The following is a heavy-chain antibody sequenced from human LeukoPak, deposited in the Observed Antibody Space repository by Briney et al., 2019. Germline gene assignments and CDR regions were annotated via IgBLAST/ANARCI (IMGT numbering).Heavy chain of an antibody. J-gene: IGHJ4*02. Sequence: PGGSLRLSCAASGFTFSTYAMNWVRQAPGKGLEWVSYISSSGSTIYYADSVKGRFTISRDNAKNSLYLQMNSLRAGDTAVYYCARDEFDIVATKGFDYWGQGTLVTVSS. CDR2: ISSSGSTI. CDR3: ARDEFDIVATKGFDY. CDR1: GFTFSTYA. D-gene: IGHD5-12*01. V-gene: IGHV3-48*03.